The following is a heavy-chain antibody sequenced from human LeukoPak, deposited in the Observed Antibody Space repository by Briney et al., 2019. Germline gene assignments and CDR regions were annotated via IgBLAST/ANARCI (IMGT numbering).Heavy chain of an antibody. CDR2: TYYRSKWYN. Sequence: SQTLSLTCAISGDTVSSNSAAWDWIRQSPSRGLEWLGRTYYRSKWYNDYAVSVKSRITINPDTSKNQFSLQLNSVTPEDTAVYYCARDGRGSGSYYNVGLRRYYYYGMDVWGQGTTVTVSS. D-gene: IGHD3-10*01. CDR3: ARDGRGSGSYYNVGLRRYYYYGMDV. J-gene: IGHJ6*02. V-gene: IGHV6-1*01. CDR1: GDTVSSNSAA.